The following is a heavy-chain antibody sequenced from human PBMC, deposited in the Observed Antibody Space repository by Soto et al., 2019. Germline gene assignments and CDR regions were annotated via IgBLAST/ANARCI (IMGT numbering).Heavy chain of an antibody. CDR3: ARDRGQLVRCGWFDP. CDR2: ISAYNGNT. J-gene: IGHJ5*02. V-gene: IGHV1-18*01. D-gene: IGHD6-6*01. CDR1: GYTFTSYG. Sequence: QVQLVQSGAEVKKPGASVKVSCKASGYTFTSYGISWVRQAPGQGLEWKGWISAYNGNTNYAQKLQGRVTMSTDTSTSTDYMELRSLRSDDTAVYYCARDRGQLVRCGWFDPWGQGTLVTVSS.